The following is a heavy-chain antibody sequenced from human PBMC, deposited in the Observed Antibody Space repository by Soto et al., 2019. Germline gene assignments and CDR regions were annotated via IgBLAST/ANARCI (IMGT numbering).Heavy chain of an antibody. CDR1: GFTFSSYN. V-gene: IGHV3-21*01. D-gene: IGHD6-13*01. CDR2: ITQNSEYI. J-gene: IGHJ5*02. Sequence: EVQLVESGGGLVKPGGSLRHSCAASGFTFSSYNMNWVRQAPGKGLEWLSLITQNSEYIFYADSVKGRFTMSRDDAKNSVYLQMDSLRLDDTAIYYCARDRQLVQDWFEPWGQGTLVTVSS. CDR3: ARDRQLVQDWFEP.